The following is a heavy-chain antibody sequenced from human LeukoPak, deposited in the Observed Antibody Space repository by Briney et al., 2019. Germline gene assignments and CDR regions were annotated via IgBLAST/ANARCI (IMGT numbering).Heavy chain of an antibody. CDR1: GGSISSGDYY. D-gene: IGHD6-19*01. CDR2: IYYSGST. Sequence: SETLSLTCTVSGGSISSGDYYWSWIRQPPGKGLEWIVYIYYSGSTYYNPSLKSRVTISVDTSKNQFSLKLSSVTAADTAVYYCARGIAVAAFDYWGQGTLVTVSS. J-gene: IGHJ4*02. V-gene: IGHV4-30-4*01. CDR3: ARGIAVAAFDY.